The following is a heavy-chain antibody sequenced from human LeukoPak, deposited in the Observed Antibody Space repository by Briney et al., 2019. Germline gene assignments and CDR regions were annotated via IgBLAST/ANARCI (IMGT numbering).Heavy chain of an antibody. CDR2: INPNSGGT. CDR3: ARTTYSSGWFDY. V-gene: IGHV1-2*02. J-gene: IGHJ5*01. CDR1: GYTFTGYY. D-gene: IGHD6-19*01. Sequence: ASVKVSCKASGYTFTGYYMHWVRQAPGQGLEWMGWINPNSGGTNYAQKFQGRVTMTRDTSIGTAYMELSRLRSDDMAVYYCARTTYSSGWFDYWGQGTLVTVSS.